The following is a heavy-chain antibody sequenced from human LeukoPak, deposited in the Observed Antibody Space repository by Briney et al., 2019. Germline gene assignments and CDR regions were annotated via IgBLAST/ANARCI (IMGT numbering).Heavy chain of an antibody. Sequence: SETLSLTCAVSDDSFSSHYWAWIRQPPGKGLEWIGYISYIGSTNYNPSLKSRVTISIDTSRNQFSLRLSSVTAADTAVYYCARDLVTVTKGFDIWGQGTKVSVSS. CDR3: ARDLVTVTKGFDI. J-gene: IGHJ3*02. D-gene: IGHD4-17*01. V-gene: IGHV4-59*11. CDR1: DDSFSSHY. CDR2: ISYIGST.